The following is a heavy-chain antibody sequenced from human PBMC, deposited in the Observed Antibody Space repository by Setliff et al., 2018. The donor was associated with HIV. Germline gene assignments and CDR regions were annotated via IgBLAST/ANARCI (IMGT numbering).Heavy chain of an antibody. CDR2: IYYSGST. V-gene: IGHV4-59*01. CDR3: ARQVGNKVLFDS. CDR1: GDSISSYY. Sequence: TSETLSLTCTVSGDSISSYYWSWIRQPPEKGLEWIGYIYYSGSTNYNPSLKSRVTISVDTSKNQFSLKLSSVTAADTAVYYCARQVGNKVLFDSWGQGTLVTV. J-gene: IGHJ4*02. D-gene: IGHD7-27*01.